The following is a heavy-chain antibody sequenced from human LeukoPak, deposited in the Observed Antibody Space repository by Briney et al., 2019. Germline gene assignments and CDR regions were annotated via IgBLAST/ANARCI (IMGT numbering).Heavy chain of an antibody. J-gene: IGHJ4*02. CDR1: GSTFSSYE. V-gene: IGHV3-48*03. D-gene: IGHD2-2*01. Sequence: GGSLRLSCAASGSTFSSYEMNWVRQAPGKGLEWVSYISSSGSTIYYADSVKGRFTISRDNAKNSLYLQMNSLRAEDTAVYYCARTMPLFDYWGQGTLVTVSS. CDR2: ISSSGSTI. CDR3: ARTMPLFDY.